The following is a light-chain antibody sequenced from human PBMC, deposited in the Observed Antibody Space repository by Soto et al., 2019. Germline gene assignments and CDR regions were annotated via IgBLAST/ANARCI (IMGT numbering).Light chain of an antibody. CDR2: GAS. J-gene: IGKJ5*01. CDR1: QSVPSNF. Sequence: EIVLTQSPGTLSLSPGERVTLSCRASQSVPSNFLAWYQQRPGQAPRLLIYGASSRATGIPDRFSGSGSGTDFTLSISKLEPEDFAVYYCHYYGYGRDTFGQGTRLEIK. V-gene: IGKV3-20*01. CDR3: HYYGYGRDT.